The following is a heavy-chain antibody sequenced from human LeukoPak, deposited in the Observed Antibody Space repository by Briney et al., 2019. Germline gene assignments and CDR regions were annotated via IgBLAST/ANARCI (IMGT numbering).Heavy chain of an antibody. CDR1: GYTFTSYY. V-gene: IGHV1-46*01. Sequence: GASVKVSCKASGYTFTSYYMHWVRQAPGQGLEWMGIINLSGGSTSYAQKFQGGVTMTRDTSTSTVYMELSSLRSEDTAVYYCARDPRRGTTVVTWGGYWGQGTLVTVSS. J-gene: IGHJ4*02. CDR3: ARDPRRGTTVVTWGGY. D-gene: IGHD4-23*01. CDR2: INLSGGST.